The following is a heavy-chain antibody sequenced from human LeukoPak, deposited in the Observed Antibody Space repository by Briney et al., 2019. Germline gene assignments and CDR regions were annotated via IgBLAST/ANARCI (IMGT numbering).Heavy chain of an antibody. CDR1: GFTFSSYA. D-gene: IGHD2-15*01. Sequence: GGSLRLSCAASGFTFSSYAMSWVRQAPGKGLEWVSAISGSGGSTYYADSVKGRFTISRDNSKNTLYLQMNSLRAEDTAVYYCAKDRLVVVAATMVGYYGMDVWGQGTTVTVSS. J-gene: IGHJ6*02. CDR2: ISGSGGST. V-gene: IGHV3-23*01. CDR3: AKDRLVVVAATMVGYYGMDV.